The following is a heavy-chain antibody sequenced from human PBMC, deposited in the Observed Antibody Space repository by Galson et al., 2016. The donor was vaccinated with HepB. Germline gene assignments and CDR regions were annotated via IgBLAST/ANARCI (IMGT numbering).Heavy chain of an antibody. D-gene: IGHD2-2*01. CDR2: TYYRSKWNN. J-gene: IGHJ6*02. V-gene: IGHV6-1*01. Sequence: CAISWDSVSSNSTAWNWIRQSPSRGLEWLGRTYYRSKWNNDYAVSVKSRVTINPDTSKNQFSLQLNSVTPEDTAVYYCARDRRGRIVVPLTTNKRPYNYYGWDVWGQGTTVTVSS. CDR1: WDSVSSNSTA. CDR3: ARDRRGRIVVPLTTNKRPYNYYGWDV.